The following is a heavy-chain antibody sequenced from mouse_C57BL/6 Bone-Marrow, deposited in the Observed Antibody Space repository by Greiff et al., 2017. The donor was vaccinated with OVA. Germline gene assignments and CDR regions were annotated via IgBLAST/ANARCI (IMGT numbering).Heavy chain of an antibody. CDR3: ARGRDDWYFDV. CDR2: INPGSGGT. CDR1: GYAFTNYL. J-gene: IGHJ1*03. Sequence: QVQLKQSGAELVRPGTSVKVSCKASGYAFTNYLIEWVKQRPGQGLEWIGVINPGSGGTNYNEKFKGKATLTADKSSSTAYMQLSSRTSEDSAVYFCARGRDDWYFDVWGTGTTVTVSS. D-gene: IGHD3-3*01. V-gene: IGHV1-54*01.